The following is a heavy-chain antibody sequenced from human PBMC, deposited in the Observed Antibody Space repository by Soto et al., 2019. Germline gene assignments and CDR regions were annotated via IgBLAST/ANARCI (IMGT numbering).Heavy chain of an antibody. V-gene: IGHV4-30-4*01. CDR3: ARRVLWVGAVSQPQSYFDF. Sequence: QVQLQESGPGLVKPSQTLSLTCTVSGDSVSSGDFFWSWIRQAPGKGLEWIGYIYYTGSSYYNPSLESRVSLSIDTSKNQFSLKVRSVTAADTALYYCARRVLWVGAVSQPQSYFDFWGQGILVSASS. CDR2: IYYTGSS. D-gene: IGHD3-10*01. CDR1: GDSVSSGDFF. J-gene: IGHJ4*02.